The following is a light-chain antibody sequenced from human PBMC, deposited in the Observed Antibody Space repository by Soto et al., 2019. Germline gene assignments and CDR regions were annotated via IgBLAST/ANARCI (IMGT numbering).Light chain of an antibody. V-gene: IGKV1-8*01. J-gene: IGKJ1*01. CDR3: QQYYSYPWT. CDR2: AAS. CDR1: QGISSY. Sequence: STSTGDRVTSTCGASQGISSYLAWYQQKPGKAPKLLIYAASTLQSGVPSRFSGSGSGTDFTLTISCLQSEDFATYYCQQYYSYPWTFGQGTKADIK.